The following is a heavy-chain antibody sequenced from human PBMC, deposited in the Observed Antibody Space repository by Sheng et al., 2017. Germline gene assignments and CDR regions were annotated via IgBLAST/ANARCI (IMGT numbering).Heavy chain of an antibody. CDR2: IYHSGST. J-gene: IGHJ5*02. Sequence: QVQLQESGPGLVKPSETLSLTCTVSGYSISSGYYWGWIRQPPGKGLEWIGSIYHSGSTYYNPSLKSRVTISVDTSKNQFSLKLSSVTAADTAVYYCARGTAMATRWFDPGAREPWSPSPQ. D-gene: IGHD5-18*01. V-gene: IGHV4-38-2*02. CDR1: GYSISSGYY. CDR3: ARGTAMATRWFDP.